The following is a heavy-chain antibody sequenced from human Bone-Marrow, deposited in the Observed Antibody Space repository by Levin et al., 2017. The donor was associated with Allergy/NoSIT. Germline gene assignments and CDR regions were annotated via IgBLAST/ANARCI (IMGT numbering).Heavy chain of an antibody. V-gene: IGHV3-23*01. Sequence: GGSLRLSCAASGFTFSSYAMSWVRQAPGKGLEWVSAISGSGGSTYYADSVKGRFTISRDNSKNTLYLQMNSLRAEDTAVYYCATYGLDIVVVVAAGYFDYWGQGTLVTVSS. CDR2: ISGSGGST. D-gene: IGHD2-15*01. J-gene: IGHJ4*02. CDR1: GFTFSSYA. CDR3: ATYGLDIVVVVAAGYFDY.